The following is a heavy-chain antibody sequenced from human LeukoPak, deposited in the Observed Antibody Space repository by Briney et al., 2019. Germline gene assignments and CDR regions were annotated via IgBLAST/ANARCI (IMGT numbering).Heavy chain of an antibody. CDR2: INPNGGVT. D-gene: IGHD6-6*01. V-gene: IGHV1-2*02. Sequence: ASVKVSCKASGYTFTGYYMHWVRQALGQGLEWMGWINPNGGVTNYAQKFQGRVTVTRDTSISTVYMELSSLRSDDTAVYYCARDSVRIFDFWGQGTLVTVSS. CDR1: GYTFTGYY. J-gene: IGHJ4*02. CDR3: ARDSVRIFDF.